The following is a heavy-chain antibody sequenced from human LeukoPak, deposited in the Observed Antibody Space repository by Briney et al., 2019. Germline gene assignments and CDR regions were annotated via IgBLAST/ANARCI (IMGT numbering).Heavy chain of an antibody. CDR3: ARDHSGLPGRSPRVVIQLSFDY. D-gene: IGHD3-22*01. CDR1: GYTFTSYG. Sequence: GASVKVSCKASGYTFTSYGISWVRQAPGQGLEWMGWISAYNGNTNYAQKLQGRVTMTTDTSTSTAYMELRSLRSDDTAVYYCARDHSGLPGRSPRVVIQLSFDYWGQGTLVTVSS. J-gene: IGHJ4*02. V-gene: IGHV1-18*01. CDR2: ISAYNGNT.